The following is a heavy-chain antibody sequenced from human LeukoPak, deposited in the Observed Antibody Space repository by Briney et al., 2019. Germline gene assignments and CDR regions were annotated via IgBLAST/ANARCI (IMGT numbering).Heavy chain of an antibody. J-gene: IGHJ3*02. CDR1: GFSLSTSTSGVG. CDR3: AHRARLAVTGAFDI. CDR2: IYWDDDK. Sequence: SGPTLVNPTQTLTLTCTFSGFSLSTSTSGVGVGWIRQPPGKALEWLALIYWDDDKRYSPSLKSRLTITKDTSKTQVVLTMTNMDPVDTATYYCAHRARLAVTGAFDIWGQGTMVTVSS. V-gene: IGHV2-5*02. D-gene: IGHD6-19*01.